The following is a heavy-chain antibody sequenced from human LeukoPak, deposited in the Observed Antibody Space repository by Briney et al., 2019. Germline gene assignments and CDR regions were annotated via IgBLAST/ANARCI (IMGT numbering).Heavy chain of an antibody. CDR2: IYTSGST. V-gene: IGHV4-61*02. CDR3: ARGSRAYYYYYMDV. Sequence: SETLSLTCTVSGGSISSGSYYWSWIRQPAGKGLEWIGRIYTSGSTNYNPSLKSRVTISVDTSKNQFSLKLSSVTAADTAVYYCARGSRAYYYYYMDVWGKGTTVTVSS. J-gene: IGHJ6*03. CDR1: GGSISSGSYY.